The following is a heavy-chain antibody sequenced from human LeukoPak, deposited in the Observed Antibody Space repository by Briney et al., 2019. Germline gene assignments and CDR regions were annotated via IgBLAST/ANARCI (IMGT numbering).Heavy chain of an antibody. CDR2: IYPGDSDT. CDR1: GYSFTSYW. J-gene: IGHJ5*02. V-gene: IGHV5-51*01. Sequence: GESLKISCKGSGYSFTSYWIGWVRHMPGKGLEWMGIIYPGDSDTRYSPSFQGQVTISADKSISTAYLQWSSPKASDTAMYYCARWSAAGTTGFDPWGQGTLVTVSS. CDR3: ARWSAAGTTGFDP. D-gene: IGHD6-13*01.